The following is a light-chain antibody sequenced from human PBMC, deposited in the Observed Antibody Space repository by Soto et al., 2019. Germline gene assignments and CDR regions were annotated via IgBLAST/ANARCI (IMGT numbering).Light chain of an antibody. V-gene: IGKV3-11*01. CDR2: LTS. Sequence: EIVLTQSPGTLSLSPGERATLSCRASQAVNTRLAWYQHKPGQAPRLLIYLTSNRATGIPARFSGSGSGTGFTLTISSLEPEDSAVYYCHQRQSWPRTFGQGTKVDIK. J-gene: IGKJ1*01. CDR1: QAVNTR. CDR3: HQRQSWPRT.